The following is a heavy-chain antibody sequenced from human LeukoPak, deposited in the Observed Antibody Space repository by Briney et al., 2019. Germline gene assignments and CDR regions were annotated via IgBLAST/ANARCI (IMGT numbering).Heavy chain of an antibody. D-gene: IGHD3-10*01. CDR1: GCSFSGYY. CDR3: ARVDADGSGFLFDY. J-gene: IGHJ4*02. CDR2: INHSGST. V-gene: IGHV4-34*01. Sequence: SETLSLTCAVYGCSFSGYYGRWLRQPPGKRLEWIGEINHSGSTNYNPSLKSRVTISVDTSKNQFSLNLSLVTAAATAVYYCARVDADGSGFLFDYWGQGTLVTVSS.